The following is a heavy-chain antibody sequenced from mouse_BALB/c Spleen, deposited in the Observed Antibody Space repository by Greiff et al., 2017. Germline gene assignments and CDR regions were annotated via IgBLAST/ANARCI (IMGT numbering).Heavy chain of an antibody. V-gene: IGHV10-1*02. CDR2: IRSKSNNYAT. CDR1: GFTFNTYA. J-gene: IGHJ4*01. Sequence: EAGGGLVQPKGSLKLSCAASGFTFNTYAMNWVRQAPGKGLEWVARIRSKSNNYATYYADSVKDRFTISRDDSQSMLYLQMNNLKTEDTAMYYCVRLGYHYAMYYWGQGTSVTVSS. CDR3: VRLGYHYAMYY. D-gene: IGHD2-14*01.